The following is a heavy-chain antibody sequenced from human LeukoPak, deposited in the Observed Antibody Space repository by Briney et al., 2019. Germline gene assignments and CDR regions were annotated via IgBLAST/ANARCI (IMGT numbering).Heavy chain of an antibody. CDR2: IYYSGST. Sequence: PSQTLSLTCTVSGGSISSGGYYWSWIRQHPGKGLEWIGYIYYSGSTYYNPSLKSRVTISVDTSKNQFSLKLSSVTAADTAVYYCAGSGSYYPYYFDYWGQGTLVTVSS. J-gene: IGHJ4*02. CDR3: AGSGSYYPYYFDY. D-gene: IGHD1-26*01. V-gene: IGHV4-31*03. CDR1: GGSISSGGYY.